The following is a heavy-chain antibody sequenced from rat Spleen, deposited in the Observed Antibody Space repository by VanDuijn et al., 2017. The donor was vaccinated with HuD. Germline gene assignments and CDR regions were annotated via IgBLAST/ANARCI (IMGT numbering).Heavy chain of an antibody. CDR1: GFSLTSYN. V-gene: IGHV2-30*01. CDR3: ARDKSSYAPFDY. D-gene: IGHD1-2*01. Sequence: QVQLKESGPGLVQPSQTLSLTCTVSGFSLTSYNVHWVRQPTGKGLEWMGVIWTGGSTDYNSALKSRLSISRDTSKNQVFLKMNSLKTEDTGVYYCARDKSSYAPFDYWGQGVMVTVSS. J-gene: IGHJ2*01. CDR2: IWTGGST.